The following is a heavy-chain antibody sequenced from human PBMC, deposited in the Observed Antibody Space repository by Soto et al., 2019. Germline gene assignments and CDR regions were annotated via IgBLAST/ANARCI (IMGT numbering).Heavy chain of an antibody. J-gene: IGHJ6*01. D-gene: IGHD6-6*01. V-gene: IGHV1-69*01. Sequence: QVQLVQSGAEVKKPGSSVKVSCKASGGTFSSYAISWVRQAPGQGLEWMGGIIPIFGTANYAQKFQGRVTITADEPTSRAYVEVSSVRYEDTAVYYCARVEYSSSRGDYGVGVWGQGTTVTVS. CDR3: ARVEYSSSRGDYGVGV. CDR2: IIPIFGTA. CDR1: GGTFSSYA.